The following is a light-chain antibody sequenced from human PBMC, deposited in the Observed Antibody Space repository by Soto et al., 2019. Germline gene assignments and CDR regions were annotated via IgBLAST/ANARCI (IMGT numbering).Light chain of an antibody. V-gene: IGLV2-11*01. J-gene: IGLJ1*01. CDR3: SSYTKRHTYV. Sequence: QSALTQPRSVSGSPGQSVTISCTGTSSDVGTYDFVSWYQQHPGKAPRLMIFDVSERPSGVPDRFSGSKSGNTASLTISGLQAGDEADYYCSSYTKRHTYVFGGGTKVTVL. CDR2: DVS. CDR1: SSDVGTYDF.